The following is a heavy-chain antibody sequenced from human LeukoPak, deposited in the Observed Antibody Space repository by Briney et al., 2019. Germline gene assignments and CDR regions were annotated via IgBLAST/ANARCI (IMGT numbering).Heavy chain of an antibody. J-gene: IGHJ4*02. Sequence: GGSLRLSCAASGFTFSSYAMSWVRQAPGKGLEWVSAISGSGGSTYYADSVKGRFTISRDKSKNTLYLQMNSLRAEDTAIYYCAKEFFDSQQLVPYFDYWGQGTLVTVSS. CDR1: GFTFSSYA. CDR3: AKEFFDSQQLVPYFDY. CDR2: ISGSGGST. D-gene: IGHD6-13*01. V-gene: IGHV3-23*01.